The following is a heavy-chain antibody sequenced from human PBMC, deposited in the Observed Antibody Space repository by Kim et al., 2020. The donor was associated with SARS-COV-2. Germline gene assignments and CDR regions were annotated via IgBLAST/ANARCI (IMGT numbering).Heavy chain of an antibody. J-gene: IGHJ6*02. CDR2: ISSSGSTI. CDR3: ARVRGAAGPFYYYYYGMEV. Sequence: GGSLRLSCAASGFTFSDYYMSWIRQAPGKGLEWVSYISSSGSTIYYADSVKGRFTISRDNAKNSLYLQMNSLRAEDTAVYYCARVRGAAGPFYYYYYGMEVWGQDTTVTVSS. CDR1: GFTFSDYY. V-gene: IGHV3-11*01. D-gene: IGHD6-13*01.